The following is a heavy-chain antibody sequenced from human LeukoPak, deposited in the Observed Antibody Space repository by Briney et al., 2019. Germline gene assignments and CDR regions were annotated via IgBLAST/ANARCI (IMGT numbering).Heavy chain of an antibody. D-gene: IGHD2-15*01. CDR2: INPNSGGT. Sequence: ASVKVSCKASGYTFTCYYMHWVRQAPGQGLEWMGWINPNSGGTNYAQKFQGRVTMTRDTSISTAYMELSRLRSDDTAVYYCARDMWVNYCSGGSCWDYYYGMDVWGQGTTVTVSS. V-gene: IGHV1-2*02. CDR3: ARDMWVNYCSGGSCWDYYYGMDV. CDR1: GYTFTCYY. J-gene: IGHJ6*02.